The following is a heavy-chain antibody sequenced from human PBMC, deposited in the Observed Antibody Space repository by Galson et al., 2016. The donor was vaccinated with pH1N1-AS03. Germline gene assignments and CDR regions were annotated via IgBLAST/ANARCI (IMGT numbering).Heavy chain of an antibody. CDR1: GYSITTGHY. D-gene: IGHD6-19*01. V-gene: IGHV4-38-2*01. CDR2: IYHGGHT. Sequence: SETLSLTCSVSGYSITTGHYWGWIRQPPGKGLEWIGSIYHGGHTEYNTSLKSRVTISEDTSKNQFSLRLSSVTAADTALYYCARSPRTIAVAGTFPSRFDPWGQGMLVTVSS. CDR3: ARSPRTIAVAGTFPSRFDP. J-gene: IGHJ5*02.